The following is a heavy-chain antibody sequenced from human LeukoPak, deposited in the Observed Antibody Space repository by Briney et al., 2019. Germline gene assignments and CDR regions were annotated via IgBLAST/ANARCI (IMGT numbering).Heavy chain of an antibody. D-gene: IGHD1-26*01. CDR3: ARGSGRYPYHFDY. V-gene: IGHV4-59*01. Sequence: PSETLSLTCTVSGGSISSYYWSWIRQPPGMGLEWIGYLYYSGSTNYNPSLKSRVTISVDTSKNQFSLKLNSMTAADTAVYYCARGSGRYPYHFDYWGREPWSPSPQ. CDR2: LYYSGST. CDR1: GGSISSYY. J-gene: IGHJ4*02.